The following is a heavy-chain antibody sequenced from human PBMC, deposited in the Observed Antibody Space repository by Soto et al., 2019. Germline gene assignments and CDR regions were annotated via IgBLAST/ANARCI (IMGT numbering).Heavy chain of an antibody. Sequence: PSETLSLTCTVSGGSISSYYWSWIRQPPGKGLEWIGYIYYSGSTNYNPSLKSRVTISVDTSKNQFSLKLSSVTAADTAVYYCARDQSLGYYDFWSARRPINYYYYGMDVWGQGTTVTVSS. V-gene: IGHV4-59*01. D-gene: IGHD3-3*01. CDR1: GGSISSYY. CDR2: IYYSGST. CDR3: ARDQSLGYYDFWSARRPINYYYYGMDV. J-gene: IGHJ6*02.